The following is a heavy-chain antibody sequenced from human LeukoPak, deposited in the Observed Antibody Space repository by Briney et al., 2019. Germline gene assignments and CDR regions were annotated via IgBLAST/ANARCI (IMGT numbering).Heavy chain of an antibody. Sequence: SETLSLTCTVSGGSISSSSYYWGWIRQPPGKGLEWIGSIVSGGSTYHNPSLKSRVTMSIDTSNNQFSLKLSFVTAADTAIYYCVRDTYYYDSSGTQGGFDPWGQGTLVTVSS. V-gene: IGHV4-39*02. CDR1: GGSISSSSYY. D-gene: IGHD3-22*01. J-gene: IGHJ5*02. CDR2: IVSGGST. CDR3: VRDTYYYDSSGTQGGFDP.